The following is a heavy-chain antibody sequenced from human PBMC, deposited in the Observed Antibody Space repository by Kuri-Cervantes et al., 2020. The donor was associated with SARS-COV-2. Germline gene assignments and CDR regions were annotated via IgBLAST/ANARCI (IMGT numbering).Heavy chain of an antibody. J-gene: IGHJ5*02. CDR2: FDPEDGET. CDR1: GYTLTELS. V-gene: IGHV1-24*01. CDR3: ATGPPETVRWFDP. D-gene: IGHD1-14*01. Sequence: ASVKVSCKVSGYTLTELSMHWVRQAPGKGLEWMGGFDPEDGETIYAQKFQGGVTMTEDTSTDTAYMELSSLRSEDTAVYYCATGPPETVRWFDPWGQGTLVTVSS.